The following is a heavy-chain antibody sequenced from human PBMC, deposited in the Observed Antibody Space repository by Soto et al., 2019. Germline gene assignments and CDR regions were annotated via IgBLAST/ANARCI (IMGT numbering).Heavy chain of an antibody. CDR3: VRARPFGY. CDR1: GFAFSNYS. V-gene: IGHV3-21*01. D-gene: IGHD3-10*01. CDR2: ISIAGTYI. Sequence: GGSLRLSCVASGFAFSNYSMTWVRQAPGKGLEWVSSISIAGTYIYYADSVKGRFTISRDNAENSVSLQMNSLRAEDTAVYYRVRARPFGYWGQGTLVTVSS. J-gene: IGHJ4*02.